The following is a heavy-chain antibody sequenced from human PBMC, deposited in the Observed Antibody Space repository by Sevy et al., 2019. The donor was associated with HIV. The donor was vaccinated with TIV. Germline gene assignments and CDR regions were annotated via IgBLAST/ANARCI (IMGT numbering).Heavy chain of an antibody. V-gene: IGHV6-1*01. CDR1: GDSVSSNSAA. D-gene: IGHD6-19*01. Sequence: SQTLSLTCAISGDSVSSNSAAWNWIRQSPSRGLEWLGRTYYRSKWYNDYAVSVKSRITINPDTSKNQFSLQLNSVTPEDKAVYYCARDSARRQIAVAGKDYYYYGMDVWGQGTTVTVSS. CDR2: TYYRSKWYN. J-gene: IGHJ6*02. CDR3: ARDSARRQIAVAGKDYYYYGMDV.